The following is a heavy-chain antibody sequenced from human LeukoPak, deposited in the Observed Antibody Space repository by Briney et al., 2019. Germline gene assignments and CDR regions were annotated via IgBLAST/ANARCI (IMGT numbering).Heavy chain of an antibody. CDR1: GFAFPTYA. J-gene: IGHJ6*03. V-gene: IGHV3-23*01. CDR3: ARRVAAAGSTGLRYIDV. Sequence: GGSLRLSCVASGFAFPTYAMMWVRQVPGKGLEWVSSIRVSDGARFYADSVKGRFTMSRDNANNSLYLQMNSLRAEDTAVYYCARRVAAAGSTGLRYIDVWGKGTTVTVSS. CDR2: IRVSDGAR. D-gene: IGHD6-13*01.